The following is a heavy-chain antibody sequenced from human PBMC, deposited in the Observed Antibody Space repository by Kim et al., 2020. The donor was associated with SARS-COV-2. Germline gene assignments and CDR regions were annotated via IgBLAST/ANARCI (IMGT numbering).Heavy chain of an antibody. V-gene: IGHV1-24*01. CDR3: ATGSGSYSRHFDY. J-gene: IGHJ4*02. D-gene: IGHD1-26*01. Sequence: YAQKFQGRVTMTEDTSTDTAYMELSSLRSEDTAVYYCATGSGSYSRHFDYWGQGTLVTVSS.